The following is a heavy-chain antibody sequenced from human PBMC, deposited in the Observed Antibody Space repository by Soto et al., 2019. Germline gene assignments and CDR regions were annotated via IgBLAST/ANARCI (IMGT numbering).Heavy chain of an antibody. CDR3: ACRIWGSYRYTEKPERRNSHNWFDP. J-gene: IGHJ5*02. D-gene: IGHD3-16*02. Sequence: SETLSLTCAVYGGSFSGYYWSWIRQPPGKGLEWIGEINHSGSTNYNPSLKSRVTISVDTSKNQFSLKLSSVTAADTAVYYCACRIWGSYRYTEKPERRNSHNWFDPWGQGTLVTVSS. CDR1: GGSFSGYY. V-gene: IGHV4-34*01. CDR2: INHSGST.